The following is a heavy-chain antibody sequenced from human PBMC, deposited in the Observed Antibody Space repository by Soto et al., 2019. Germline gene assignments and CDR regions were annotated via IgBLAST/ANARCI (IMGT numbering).Heavy chain of an antibody. CDR3: ARSVEGEYDY. CDR1: GFKFSIYS. CDR2: ITSDTKTI. D-gene: IGHD6-19*01. Sequence: EVQLVESGGALVQPGGSLRISCEASGFKFSIYSMNWVRQAPGKGLEWSAYITSDTKTIKYADSVKGRFTISRDNAKNSVYLQMNSLSDEDTAVYYCARSVEGEYDYWGQGTVVTVSS. J-gene: IGHJ4*02. V-gene: IGHV3-48*02.